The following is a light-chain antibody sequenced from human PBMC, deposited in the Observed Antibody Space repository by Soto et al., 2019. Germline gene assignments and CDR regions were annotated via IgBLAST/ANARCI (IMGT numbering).Light chain of an antibody. CDR2: DTS. V-gene: IGKV3-15*01. CDR3: QRYNNWPLT. J-gene: IGKJ4*01. Sequence: EVVMTPSPATLSLFSGGGAPLSFRAMQGIGDTLAWYQHKPGQTPRLLIDDTSTRATGVPARFSGSRSGTEFTLTSNSLQSEDFAFYYCQRYNNWPLTFGGGTKVDIK. CDR1: QGIGDT.